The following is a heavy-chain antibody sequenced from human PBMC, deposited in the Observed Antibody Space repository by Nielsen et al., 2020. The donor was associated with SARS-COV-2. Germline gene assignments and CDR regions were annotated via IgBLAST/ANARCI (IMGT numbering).Heavy chain of an antibody. CDR1: GFSLSASGMS. CDR2: IYYSGST. V-gene: IGHV4-61*08. J-gene: IGHJ4*02. CDR3: ARGRRYYDSSGYYFDY. D-gene: IGHD3-22*01. Sequence: SGPTLVKPTQTLTLTCTFSGFSLSASGMSVSWIRQPPGKGLEWLGYIYYSGSTNYNPSLKSRVTISVDTSKNQFSLKLSSVTAADTAVYYCARGRRYYDSSGYYFDYWGQGTLVTVSS.